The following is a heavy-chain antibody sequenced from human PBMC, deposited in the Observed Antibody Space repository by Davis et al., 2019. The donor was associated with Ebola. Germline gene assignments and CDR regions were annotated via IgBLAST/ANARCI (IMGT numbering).Heavy chain of an antibody. Sequence: GESLKISCAASGFTFDNYGMHWVRQAPGKGLEWVSSISGSGETTYFADSVKGRFTISRDNFKNTVYLQMNSLRAEDTAVYYCARDPDLHEYSSSSIYYYYYMDVWGKGTTVTVSS. V-gene: IGHV3-23*01. CDR1: GFTFDNYG. CDR2: ISGSGETT. D-gene: IGHD6-6*01. CDR3: ARDPDLHEYSSSSIYYYYYMDV. J-gene: IGHJ6*03.